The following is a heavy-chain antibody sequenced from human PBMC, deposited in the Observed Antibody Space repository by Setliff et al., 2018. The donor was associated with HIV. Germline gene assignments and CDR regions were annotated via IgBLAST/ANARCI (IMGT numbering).Heavy chain of an antibody. Sequence: SETLSLTCTVSGGSISSFYWTWIRQPPGKGLEWIGYIYYSGSTNYNPSLKSRLTISVDTSKNQVSLKLSSVTAADTAVYYCARADSYGWDYWGQGTLVTVSS. V-gene: IGHV4-59*01. CDR2: IYYSGST. J-gene: IGHJ4*02. D-gene: IGHD5-18*01. CDR3: ARADSYGWDY. CDR1: GGSISSFY.